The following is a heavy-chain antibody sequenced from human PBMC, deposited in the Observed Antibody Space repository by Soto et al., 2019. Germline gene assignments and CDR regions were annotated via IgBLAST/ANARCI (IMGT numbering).Heavy chain of an antibody. D-gene: IGHD3-22*01. CDR3: AKDTYYDSSSGYYVFDS. J-gene: IGHJ4*02. V-gene: IGHV3-30*18. CDR2: ISHDGSNT. Sequence: QVQLVESGGGVVQPGRSLRLSCAASGFTFSAYGIHWVRQAPGKGLEWVAVISHDGSNTNYADSVKGRFTFSRDNSKDXAYLQMNSLRAEDTAVYYCAKDTYYDSSSGYYVFDSWGQGTLVTVSS. CDR1: GFTFSAYG.